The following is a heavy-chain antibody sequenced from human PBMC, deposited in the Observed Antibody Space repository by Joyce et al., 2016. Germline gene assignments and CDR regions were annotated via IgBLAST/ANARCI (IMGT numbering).Heavy chain of an antibody. V-gene: IGHV4-34*01. CDR2: ISHTGIT. J-gene: IGHJ4*02. CDR1: GGSFSGYY. D-gene: IGHD5-12*01. CDR3: VRDRSPLRVATSLGRTGGYIDY. Sequence: QVQLQQWGAGLLKPSESLSLTCAVYGGSFSGYYWSWIRQPPGKGLEWIGDISHTGITKYNPSLKSRVTISVDTSKNHFSLNLSSVTAADTAVYYCVRDRSPLRVATSLGRTGGYIDYWGQGSLVTVSS.